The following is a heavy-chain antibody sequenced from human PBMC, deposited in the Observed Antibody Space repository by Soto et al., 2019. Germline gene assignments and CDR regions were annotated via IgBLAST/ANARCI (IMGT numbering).Heavy chain of an antibody. CDR3: ARQADHYDRNSFGY. Sequence: EPLRISRKGSGYSFTTYWIGLVRQMPGKGLEWMGVIYPGDSDTRFSPSFQGQVTISVDMSISTAYLQWSSLKASDTAMYYCARQADHYDRNSFGYWGQGTLVTVSS. V-gene: IGHV5-51*01. CDR1: GYSFTTYW. CDR2: IYPGDSDT. D-gene: IGHD3-22*01. J-gene: IGHJ4*02.